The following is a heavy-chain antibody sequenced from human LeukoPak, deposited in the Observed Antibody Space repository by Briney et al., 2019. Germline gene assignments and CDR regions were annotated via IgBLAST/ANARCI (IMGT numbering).Heavy chain of an antibody. J-gene: IGHJ6*04. CDR1: GCTFTSYG. CDR3: GRGGHMGALYGRDV. V-gene: IGHV1-18*01. Sequence: WGSVKVSCKASGCTFTSYGISGVRPAPGQGVECMGWISAYNGNKNNAQKLQGRVTMTTDTSTRPANMELRSLRSDDTAVYYRGRGGHMGALYGRDVWGEGTTVTVSP. D-gene: IGHD1-26*01. CDR2: ISAYNGNK.